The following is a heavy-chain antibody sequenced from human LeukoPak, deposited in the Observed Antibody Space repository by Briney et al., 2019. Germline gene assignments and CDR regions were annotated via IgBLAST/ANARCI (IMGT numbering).Heavy chain of an antibody. CDR2: IYYSGST. CDR1: GGSISSYY. V-gene: IGHV4-59*12. D-gene: IGHD3-16*01. J-gene: IGHJ6*03. CDR3: ARVKDPGGYYYYYYMDV. Sequence: PSETLSLMCSVSGGSISSYYGSWMRQPRGKGLEWIGYIYYSGSTNYNPSLKSRVTISLDTSKNQFSLNLSSVTAADTAMYYCARVKDPGGYYYYYYMDVWGKGTAVTVSS.